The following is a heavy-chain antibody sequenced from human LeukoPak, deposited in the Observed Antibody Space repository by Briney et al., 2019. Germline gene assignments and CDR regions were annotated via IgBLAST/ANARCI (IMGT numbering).Heavy chain of an antibody. J-gene: IGHJ4*02. CDR2: VNPNSGNT. CDR3: ARQSLDGGSCYDY. Sequence: ASVKVSCKASGYTFTDYYMHWVRQAPGQGPEWMGWVNPNSGNTGYAQKFQGRVTLTRSTSITTAYMELSGLRSEDTAVYYCARQSLDGGSCYDYWGQGTPVTVSS. V-gene: IGHV1-8*02. CDR1: GYTFTDYY. D-gene: IGHD2-15*01.